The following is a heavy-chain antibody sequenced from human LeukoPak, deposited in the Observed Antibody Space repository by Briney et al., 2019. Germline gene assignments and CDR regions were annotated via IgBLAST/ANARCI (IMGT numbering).Heavy chain of an antibody. J-gene: IGHJ4*02. V-gene: IGHV3-23*01. Sequence: GGSLRLSCAAAGFTFSSHGMNWVRQAPGKGLEWVSGIGGSGGFITYYADSVKGRFTVSRDNSKNTLYLQMNSLRADDTAIYYCARDLGWLHYADWGQGTLVTVSS. CDR3: ARDLGWLHYAD. D-gene: IGHD5-12*01. CDR2: IGGSGGFIT. CDR1: GFTFSSHG.